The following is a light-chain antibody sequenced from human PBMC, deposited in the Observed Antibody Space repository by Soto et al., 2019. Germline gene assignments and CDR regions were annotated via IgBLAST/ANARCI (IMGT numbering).Light chain of an antibody. Sequence: DIQMTQSPSSLSASVGDTVTITCRASENISRYLNWYQQKVGKAPKLLIYAASSLQSAVPSRFSGSGSGTDFTLTISSLLPEDFATYYCHQSHSFTYTFCQGTNVEIK. CDR3: HQSHSFTYT. V-gene: IGKV1-39*01. CDR2: AAS. CDR1: ENISRY. J-gene: IGKJ2*01.